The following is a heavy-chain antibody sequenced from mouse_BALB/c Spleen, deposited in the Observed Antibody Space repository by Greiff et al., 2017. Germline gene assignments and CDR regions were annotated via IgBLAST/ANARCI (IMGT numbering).Heavy chain of an antibody. CDR2: IWAGGST. J-gene: IGHJ3*01. V-gene: IGHV2-9*02. D-gene: IGHD2-4*01. CDR1: GFSLTSYG. Sequence: VHLVESGPGLVAPSQSLSITCTVSGFSLTSYGVHWVRQPPGKGLEWLGVIWAGGSTNYNSALMSRLSISKDNSKSQVFLKMNSLQTDDTARYYCARDGDYDYDGAWFAYWGQGTLVTVSA. CDR3: ARDGDYDYDGAWFAY.